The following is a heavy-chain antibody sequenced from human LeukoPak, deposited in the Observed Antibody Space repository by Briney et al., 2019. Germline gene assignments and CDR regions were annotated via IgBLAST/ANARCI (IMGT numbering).Heavy chain of an antibody. CDR1: GGTLSSYA. CDR2: IIPIFGTA. Sequence: GASVKVSCKASGGTLSSYAISWVRQAPGQGLEWMGGIIPIFGTANYAQKFQGRVTITADESTSTAYMELSSLRSEDTAVYYCARGNWNYDIYYYYYGMDVWGQGTTVTVSS. D-gene: IGHD1-7*01. CDR3: ARGNWNYDIYYYYYGMDV. J-gene: IGHJ6*02. V-gene: IGHV1-69*13.